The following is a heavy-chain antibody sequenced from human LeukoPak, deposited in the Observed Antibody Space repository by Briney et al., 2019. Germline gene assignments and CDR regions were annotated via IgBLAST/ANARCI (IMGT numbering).Heavy chain of an antibody. CDR3: AKTASRNLAARPSFDY. D-gene: IGHD6-6*01. J-gene: IGHJ4*02. Sequence: SGGTLRLSCAASGFSFSSHGMSWVRQAPGKGLEWVSGIIGGAGGTYYADSVKGRFTISRDNAKNTLYLQMNSLRAEDTAVYYCAKTASRNLAARPSFDYWGQGTLVTVSS. CDR2: IIGGAGGT. CDR1: GFSFSSHG. V-gene: IGHV3-23*01.